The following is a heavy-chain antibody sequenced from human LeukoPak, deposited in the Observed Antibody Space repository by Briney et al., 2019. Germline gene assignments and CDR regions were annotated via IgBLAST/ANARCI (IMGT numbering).Heavy chain of an antibody. D-gene: IGHD2-2*01. V-gene: IGHV4-38-2*02. CDR1: GYSISSGFL. Sequence: PSETLSLTCAVSGYSISSGFLWGWIRQPPGKGLEWIGSIYRSGNTYYNPSLKSRTTMSVDTSKNQFSLKLSSVTAADTAVYYCARDPRWLTPDCNTIGCYVNWFDPWGQGTLVTVSS. CDR2: IYRSGNT. CDR3: ARDPRWLTPDCNTIGCYVNWFDP. J-gene: IGHJ5*02.